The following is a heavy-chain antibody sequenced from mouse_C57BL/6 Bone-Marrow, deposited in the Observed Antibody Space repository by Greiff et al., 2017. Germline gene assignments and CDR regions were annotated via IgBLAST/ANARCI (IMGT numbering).Heavy chain of an antibody. CDR1: GYTFTSYW. J-gene: IGHJ2*01. V-gene: IGHV1-64*01. CDR2: IHPNSGST. CDR3: ARWLLRRDYFDY. D-gene: IGHD2-3*01. Sequence: QVQLQQPGAELVKPGASVKLSCKASGYTFTSYWMHWVKQRPGQGLEWIGMIHPNSGSTNYNEKFKSEATLTVDKSSSTAYMQLSSLTSEDSAVYYCARWLLRRDYFDYWGQGTTLTVSS.